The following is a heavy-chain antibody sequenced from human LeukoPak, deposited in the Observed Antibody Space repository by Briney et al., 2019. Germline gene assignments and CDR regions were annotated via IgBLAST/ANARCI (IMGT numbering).Heavy chain of an antibody. V-gene: IGHV1-18*01. CDR3: ARPSPERGYSYGSFDY. CDR1: GYTFTSYG. CDR2: ISAYNGNT. J-gene: IGHJ4*02. D-gene: IGHD5-18*01. Sequence: ASVKVSCKASGYTFTSYGISWVRQAPGQGLEWMGWISAYNGNTNYAQKHQGRVSMTTDTSTSTAYVELRSLRSDDTAVYYCARPSPERGYSYGSFDYWGQGTLVTVSS.